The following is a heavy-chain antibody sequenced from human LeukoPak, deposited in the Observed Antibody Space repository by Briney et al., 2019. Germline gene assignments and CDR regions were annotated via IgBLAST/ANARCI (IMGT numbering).Heavy chain of an antibody. CDR3: ARGKVSFDY. CDR1: GYSISSGYY. J-gene: IGHJ4*02. Sequence: SETLSLICTVSGYSISSGYYWGWIRQPPGKGLEWIGSIYHSGSTYYNPSLKSRVTISVDTSKNQFSLKLSSVTAADTAVYYCARGKVSFDYWGQGTLVTVSS. CDR2: IYHSGST. V-gene: IGHV4-38-2*02. D-gene: IGHD6-6*01.